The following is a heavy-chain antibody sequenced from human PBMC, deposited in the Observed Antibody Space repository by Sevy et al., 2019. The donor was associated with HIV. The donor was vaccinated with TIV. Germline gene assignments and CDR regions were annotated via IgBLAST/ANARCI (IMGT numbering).Heavy chain of an antibody. CDR3: VREDINAPRTLLSFDI. CDR1: GYIVSDYN. CDR2: INPNSGVT. D-gene: IGHD3-3*01. V-gene: IGHV1-2*06. J-gene: IGHJ3*02. Sequence: ASVKVSCKTTGYIVSDYNMHWVLQAPGQGLEWMALINPNSGVTIYAHNFRGRVSVTRDTSMSTAYMELSGLTSDDTAVYYCVREDINAPRTLLSFDIWGQGTMVTVSS.